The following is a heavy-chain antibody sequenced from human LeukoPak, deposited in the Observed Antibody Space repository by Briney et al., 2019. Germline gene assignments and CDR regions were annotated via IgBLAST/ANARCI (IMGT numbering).Heavy chain of an antibody. Sequence: PGGSLRLSCAASGFTFSSYAMSWVPQAPGKRLGWVSAISGSGGSTYYADSVKGRFTISRDNSKNTLYLQMNSLRAEDTAVYYCAKHAVVVAASFDYWGQGTLVTVSS. CDR1: GFTFSSYA. V-gene: IGHV3-23*01. CDR3: AKHAVVVAASFDY. CDR2: ISGSGGST. J-gene: IGHJ4*02. D-gene: IGHD2-15*01.